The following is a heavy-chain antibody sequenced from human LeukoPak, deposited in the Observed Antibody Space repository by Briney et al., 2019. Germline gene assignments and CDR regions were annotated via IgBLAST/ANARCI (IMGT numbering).Heavy chain of an antibody. D-gene: IGHD2-21*02. CDR3: TRERYDALVVVTATDY. J-gene: IGHJ4*02. Sequence: PGGSLRLSCAASGFTFSSYWMSWVRQAPGKGLEWVANIKQDGSEKYYVDSMKGRFTISRDNAKNSLYLQMNSLRAEATAVYYCTRERYDALVVVTATDYWGQGTLVTVSS. CDR1: GFTFSSYW. V-gene: IGHV3-7*05. CDR2: IKQDGSEK.